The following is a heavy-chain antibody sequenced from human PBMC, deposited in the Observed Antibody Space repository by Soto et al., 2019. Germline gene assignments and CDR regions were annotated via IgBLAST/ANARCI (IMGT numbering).Heavy chain of an antibody. CDR2: INHSGST. D-gene: IGHD3-22*01. CDR3: ARLGGYVSVGYYYLWDS. Sequence: QLQLQESGPGLVKPSETLSLTCRVSDGSMNSDSSYWGWIRQPPGKGLEWIGVINHSGSTYHNLSLQARVSMSVDANSNQSSLKLTSMTAVDTAVYYCARLGGYVSVGYYYLWDSWGQGTLVTVSS. J-gene: IGHJ4*02. V-gene: IGHV4-39*01. CDR1: DGSMNSDSSY.